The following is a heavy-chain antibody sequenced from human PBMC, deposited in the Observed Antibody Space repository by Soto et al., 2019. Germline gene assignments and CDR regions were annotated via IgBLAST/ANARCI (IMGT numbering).Heavy chain of an antibody. V-gene: IGHV4-30-2*01. D-gene: IGHD1-26*01. CDR1: GGSISSGGYS. CDR2: IFHSEST. CDR3: AREGGSRSPDWYFTV. J-gene: IGHJ2*01. Sequence: QLQLQESGSGLVKPSQTLSLTCAVSGGSISSGGYSWSWLRQPPGKGLEWIGYIFHSESTSYNTSLPCRVTISVDASKNHFSLELSSVTAADTAVYYCAREGGSRSPDWYFTVRGRGTLVAVSS.